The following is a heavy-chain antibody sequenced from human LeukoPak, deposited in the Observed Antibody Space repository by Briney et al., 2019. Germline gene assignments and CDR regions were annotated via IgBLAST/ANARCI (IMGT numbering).Heavy chain of an antibody. D-gene: IGHD4-23*01. CDR3: ARAYGGKSNYFDY. CDR1: GGTFSSYA. CDR2: IIPILGIA. V-gene: IGHV1-69*04. J-gene: IGHJ4*02. Sequence: SVKVSCKASGGTFSSYAISWVRQAPGQGLEWMGRIIPILGIANYAQKFQGRVTITADKSTSTAYMELSSLRSEDTAVYYCARAYGGKSNYFDYWGQGTLVTVSS.